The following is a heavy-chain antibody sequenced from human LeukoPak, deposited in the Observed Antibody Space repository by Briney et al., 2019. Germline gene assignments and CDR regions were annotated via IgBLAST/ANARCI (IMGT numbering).Heavy chain of an antibody. CDR1: GFTVSNAW. CDR2: IKSKTDGGTT. V-gene: IGHV3-15*01. CDR3: TAVYYDGSGYPDY. J-gene: IGHJ4*02. D-gene: IGHD3-22*01. Sequence: TGGSLRLSCSASGFTVSNAWMTWVRQAPGKGLEWVGRIKSKTDGGTTDYAAPVKGRFTISRDESKNMVYLQMSSLKTEDTAVYYCTAVYYDGSGYPDYWGQGTLVTVSS.